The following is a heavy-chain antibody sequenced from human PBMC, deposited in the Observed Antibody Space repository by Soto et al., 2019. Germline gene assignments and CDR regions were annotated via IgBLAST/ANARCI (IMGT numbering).Heavy chain of an antibody. Sequence: GGSLRLSCAASGFTFSSYSMNWVRQAPGKGLEWVSSISSSSSYIYYADSVKGRFTISRDNAKNSLYLQMNSLRAEDTAVYYCARDSLPTLYQLLSPWWFDPWGQGTLVTVSS. V-gene: IGHV3-21*01. J-gene: IGHJ5*02. CDR3: ARDSLPTLYQLLSPWWFDP. CDR2: ISSSSSYI. CDR1: GFTFSSYS. D-gene: IGHD2-2*01.